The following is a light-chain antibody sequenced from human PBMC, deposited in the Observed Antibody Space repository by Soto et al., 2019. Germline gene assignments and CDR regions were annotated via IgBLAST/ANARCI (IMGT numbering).Light chain of an antibody. J-gene: IGLJ1*01. CDR1: SSDVGGYNY. CDR3: RSYSSSYPYV. V-gene: IGLV2-11*01. CDR2: DVN. Sequence: QSALTQPRSVSGSPGQSVTISCTGTSSDVGGYNYVSWYQNHPGKAPKVMIYDVNKRPSGVPDRFSGSKSGNTAPLTISGLQAEDEADYYCRSYSSSYPYVFGTGTKVTGL.